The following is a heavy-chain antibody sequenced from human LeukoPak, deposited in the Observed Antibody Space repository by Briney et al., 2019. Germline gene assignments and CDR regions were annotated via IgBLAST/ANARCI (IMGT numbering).Heavy chain of an antibody. D-gene: IGHD3-22*01. J-gene: IGHJ6*03. CDR1: GGTFSSYA. CDR2: IIPIFGTA. Sequence: GASVKVSCKASGGTFSSYAISWVRQAPGQGLEWMGGIIPIFGTANYAQKFQGRVTITADKSTSTAYMELSSLRSEDTAVYYCARCCDSSGYYFLDYYYYMDVWGKGTTVTVSS. V-gene: IGHV1-69*06. CDR3: ARCCDSSGYYFLDYYYYMDV.